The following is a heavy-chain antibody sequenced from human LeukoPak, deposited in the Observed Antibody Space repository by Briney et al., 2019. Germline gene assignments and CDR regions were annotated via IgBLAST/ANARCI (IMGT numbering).Heavy chain of an antibody. CDR2: IRYDGSNK. Sequence: GGSLRLSCAASGFTFSSYGMHWVRQAPGKGLEWVAFIRYDGSNKYYADSVKGRFTISRDNAKNSLYLQMNSLRAEDTAVYYCARDHNISLLWFGDYDYWGQGTLVTVSS. CDR1: GFTFSSYG. J-gene: IGHJ4*02. D-gene: IGHD3-10*01. CDR3: ARDHNISLLWFGDYDY. V-gene: IGHV3-30*02.